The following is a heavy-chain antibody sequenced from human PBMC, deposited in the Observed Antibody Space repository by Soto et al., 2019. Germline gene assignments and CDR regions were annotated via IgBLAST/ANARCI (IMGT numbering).Heavy chain of an antibody. Sequence: QVQLVQSGAEVKKPGASVKVSCKASGYIFTSYDINWVRQATGQGLEWMGWMNPNSGNTGYAQKFQGRVTMTRNTSISTAYMELSSLRSEDTAVYYCARGPSSGSYYPYYYYGMDVWGQGTTVTVSS. D-gene: IGHD3-10*01. CDR2: MNPNSGNT. CDR3: ARGPSSGSYYPYYYYGMDV. J-gene: IGHJ6*02. V-gene: IGHV1-8*01. CDR1: GYIFTSYD.